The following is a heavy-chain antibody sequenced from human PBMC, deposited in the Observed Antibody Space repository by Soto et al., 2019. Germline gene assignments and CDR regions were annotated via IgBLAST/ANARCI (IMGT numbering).Heavy chain of an antibody. Sequence: GASVKVSCKASGGAFSSYTISWVRQAPGQGLEWMGGIIPIFGTANYAQKFQGRVTITADESTSTAYMELSSLRSEDTAVYYCARVYDSSDKRYYFDYWGQGTLVTVSS. J-gene: IGHJ4*02. CDR3: ARVYDSSDKRYYFDY. CDR1: GGAFSSYT. CDR2: IIPIFGTA. V-gene: IGHV1-69*13. D-gene: IGHD3-22*01.